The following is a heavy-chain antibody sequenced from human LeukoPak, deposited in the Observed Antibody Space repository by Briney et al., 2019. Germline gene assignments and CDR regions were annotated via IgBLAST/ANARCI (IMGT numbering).Heavy chain of an antibody. CDR1: GYSFTGYY. CDR3: TKAGSGSWYSFDY. J-gene: IGHJ4*02. V-gene: IGHV1-2*06. D-gene: IGHD6-13*01. Sequence: ASVKVSCKASGYSFTGYYLHWLRQAPGQGREWMGQIDPYSGGTNYAPKFQGRVSMTRATSMSTAHMELNSLTSDDTAVYFCTKAGSGSWYSFDYCGQGTLVSVSS. CDR2: IDPYSGGT.